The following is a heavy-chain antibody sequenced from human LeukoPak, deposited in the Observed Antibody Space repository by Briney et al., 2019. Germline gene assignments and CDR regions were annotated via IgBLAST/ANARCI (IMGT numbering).Heavy chain of an antibody. V-gene: IGHV1-18*01. CDR3: ARDRQLGSSGYYAAY. CDR2: ISAYNGNT. Sequence: GASVKVSCKASGYTFSSYGISWVRQAPGQGLEWMGWISAYNGNTNYAQKVQGRVTLTTETFTSTAYMELRSLRSDDTAVYYCARDRQLGSSGYYAAYWGQGTLVTVSS. J-gene: IGHJ4*02. D-gene: IGHD3-22*01. CDR1: GYTFSSYG.